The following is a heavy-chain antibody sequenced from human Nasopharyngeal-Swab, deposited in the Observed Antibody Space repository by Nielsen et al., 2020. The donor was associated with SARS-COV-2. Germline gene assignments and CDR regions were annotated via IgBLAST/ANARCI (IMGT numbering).Heavy chain of an antibody. D-gene: IGHD5-18*01. CDR2: MRSKAYGGTT. CDR3: TRVGEDTAMVDFDY. Sequence: GGPLRLSFTAAGFTFGDYAMSWVRQAPGKGLEWVGFMRSKAYGGTTEYAASVKGRFTISRDDPKSIAYLQMNSLKTEDTAVYYCTRVGEDTAMVDFDYWGQGTLVTVS. J-gene: IGHJ4*02. V-gene: IGHV3-49*04. CDR1: GFTFGDYA.